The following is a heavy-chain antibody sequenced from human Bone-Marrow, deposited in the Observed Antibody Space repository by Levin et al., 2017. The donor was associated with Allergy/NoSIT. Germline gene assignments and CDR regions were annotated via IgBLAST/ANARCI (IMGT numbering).Heavy chain of an antibody. CDR3: ARQMRYTSGWYPNWYFDL. D-gene: IGHD6-13*01. CDR2: IYPGDSDT. V-gene: IGHV5-51*01. Sequence: GGSLRLSCKGSGFIFTDYWIGWVRQMPGKGLQWMGVIYPGDSDTTYSPSFQGQVTISADKSINTAYLQWSSLKDSDSAIYYCARQMRYTSGWYPNWYFDLWGRGTLVTVSS. J-gene: IGHJ2*01. CDR1: GFIFTDYW.